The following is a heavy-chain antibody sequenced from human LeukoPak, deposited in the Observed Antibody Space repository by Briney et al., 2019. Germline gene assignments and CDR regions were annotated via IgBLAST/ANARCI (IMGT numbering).Heavy chain of an antibody. Sequence: ASVKVSCKASGYTFPTYTMHWVRQAPGQRLEWMGWINAGNGNTKYSQKFQGRVTITRDTSASTAYMEMSSLRSEDTAVYYCAREIDRDDYNRFFDYWGQGTLVTVSS. CDR3: AREIDRDDYNRFFDY. J-gene: IGHJ4*02. CDR1: GYTFPTYT. D-gene: IGHD5-24*01. CDR2: INAGNGNT. V-gene: IGHV1-3*01.